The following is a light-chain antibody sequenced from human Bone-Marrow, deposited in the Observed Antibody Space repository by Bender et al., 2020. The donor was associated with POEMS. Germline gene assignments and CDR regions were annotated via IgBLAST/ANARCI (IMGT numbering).Light chain of an antibody. Sequence: QSALTQPPSASGSPGLSVTISCTGTSTNIGLYNYVAWYQKYPGKAPKLLIYDVTKRPSGVPDRFSGSKSGNTASLTVSGLQPEDEADYYCCSYTSSGTLYIFGTGTKVTVL. J-gene: IGLJ1*01. CDR1: STNIGLYNY. V-gene: IGLV2-8*01. CDR2: DVT. CDR3: CSYTSSGTLYI.